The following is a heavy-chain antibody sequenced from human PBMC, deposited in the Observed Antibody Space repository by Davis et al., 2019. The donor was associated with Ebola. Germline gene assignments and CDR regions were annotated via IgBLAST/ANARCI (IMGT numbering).Heavy chain of an antibody. CDR1: GFTFSSYT. J-gene: IGHJ4*02. Sequence: GESLKISCAASGFTFSSYTMSWVRQAPGKGLEWVSAISGSGGSTYYADSVKGRFTISRDNSKNTLYLQMNSLRAEDTAVYYCAKAPDYRASHWGQGILVTISS. V-gene: IGHV3-23*01. D-gene: IGHD4-11*01. CDR2: ISGSGGST. CDR3: AKAPDYRASH.